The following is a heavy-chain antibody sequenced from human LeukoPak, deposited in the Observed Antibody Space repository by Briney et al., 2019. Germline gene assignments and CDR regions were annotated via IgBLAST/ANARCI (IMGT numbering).Heavy chain of an antibody. V-gene: IGHV3-9*01. D-gene: IGHD2-2*01. J-gene: IGHJ5*02. CDR3: ARDLDVVVPAAMNWFDP. CDR1: GFTFDDHA. Sequence: GGSLRLSCAASGFTFDDHAMHWVRQAPGKGLEWVSGISWNSGSIGYADSVKGRFTISRDNAKNSLYLQMNSLRAEDTAVYYCARDLDVVVPAAMNWFDPWGQGTLVTVSS. CDR2: ISWNSGSI.